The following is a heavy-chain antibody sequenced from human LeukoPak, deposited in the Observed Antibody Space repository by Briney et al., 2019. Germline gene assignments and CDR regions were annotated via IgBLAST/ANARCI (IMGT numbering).Heavy chain of an antibody. Sequence: ASVKVSCKVSGYTLTELSMHWVRQAPRKGLEWMGGFDPEDGETIYAQKFQGRVTMTEDTSTDTAYMELSSLRSEDTAVYYCARDLGSTSPNWFDPWGQGTLVTVSS. CDR3: ARDLGSTSPNWFDP. J-gene: IGHJ5*02. D-gene: IGHD2-2*01. V-gene: IGHV1-24*01. CDR1: GYTLTELS. CDR2: FDPEDGET.